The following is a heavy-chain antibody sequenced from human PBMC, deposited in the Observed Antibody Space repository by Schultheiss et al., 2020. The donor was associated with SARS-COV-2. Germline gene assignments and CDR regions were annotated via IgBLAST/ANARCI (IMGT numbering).Heavy chain of an antibody. CDR2: IKQDGSER. CDR3: ARENGGYCSSASCYTGAFDV. D-gene: IGHD2-2*02. V-gene: IGHV3-7*01. CDR1: GFTFRTYW. Sequence: GSLRLSCAASGFTFRTYWMSWVRQAPGKGLEWVANIKQDGSERSYLDSVEGRFTVSRDNDKKSLFLQMYSLRAEDTAVYYCARENGGYCSSASCYTGAFDVWGQGTAVTVSS. J-gene: IGHJ3*01.